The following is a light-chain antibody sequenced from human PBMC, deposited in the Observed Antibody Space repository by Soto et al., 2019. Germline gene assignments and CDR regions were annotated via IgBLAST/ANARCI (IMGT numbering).Light chain of an antibody. Sequence: AIQLTQSPSSLSASVGDRVTITCRASQDIRNNLGWYQQKPGRAPKLLIFTASGLQSGVPSRFSGRGSGTDFTLTISSRQPEDFATYYCLQDSIYPWTFGQGIKVEIK. V-gene: IGKV1-6*02. CDR2: TAS. J-gene: IGKJ1*01. CDR1: QDIRNN. CDR3: LQDSIYPWT.